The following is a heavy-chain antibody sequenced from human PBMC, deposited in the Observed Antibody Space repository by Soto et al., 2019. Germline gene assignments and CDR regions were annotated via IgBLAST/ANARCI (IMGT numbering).Heavy chain of an antibody. J-gene: IGHJ4*02. D-gene: IGHD3-9*01. CDR2: IYSGGST. Sequence: EVQLVESGGGLVQPGGSLRLSCAASGFTVISNYMSWVRQAPGKGLEWVSVIYSGGSTYYADSVKGRFTISRHNSKNTLYLQMNSLRAEDTAVYYCAREGSHYDILTGSFDYWGQATLVTVSS. CDR1: GFTVISNY. CDR3: AREGSHYDILTGSFDY. V-gene: IGHV3-53*04.